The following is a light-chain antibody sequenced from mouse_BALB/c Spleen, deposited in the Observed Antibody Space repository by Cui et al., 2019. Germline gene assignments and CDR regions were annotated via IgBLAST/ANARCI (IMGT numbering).Light chain of an antibody. CDR1: QSLIDSDGKTY. Sequence: DVVMTQTPLHLSAAIGQPAPFVCKSSQSLIDSDGKTYLNWLVQRPGQSPKLLIYLVSKLDSGVPDRFTGSASGTDFTLKISRVEAEDLGVYYCWQGTHFPWTFGGGTKLEIK. CDR2: LVS. J-gene: IGKJ1*01. CDR3: WQGTHFPWT. V-gene: IGKV1-135*01.